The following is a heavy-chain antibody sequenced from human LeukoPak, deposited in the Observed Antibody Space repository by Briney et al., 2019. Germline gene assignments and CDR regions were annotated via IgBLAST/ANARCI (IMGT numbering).Heavy chain of an antibody. D-gene: IGHD5-18*01. CDR2: ISYDGSNK. Sequence: GGSMRLSCAASGFTFSSYAMHWVRQAPGKGLEWVAVISYDGSNKYYADSVKGRFTISRDNSKNTLYLQMNSLRAEDTAVYYCARARGGYSYGYHAYYYYGMDVWGQGTTVTVSS. CDR1: GFTFSSYA. J-gene: IGHJ6*02. V-gene: IGHV3-30-3*01. CDR3: ARARGGYSYGYHAYYYYGMDV.